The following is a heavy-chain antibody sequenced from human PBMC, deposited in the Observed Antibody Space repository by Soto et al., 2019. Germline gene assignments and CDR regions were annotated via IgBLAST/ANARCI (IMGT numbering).Heavy chain of an antibody. V-gene: IGHV1-2*02. D-gene: IGHD6-13*01. J-gene: IGHJ4*01. CDR1: GYTFTAYY. CDR2: INPNSRDT. CDR3: ARGSPTAAGHCIDF. Sequence: QVQLVQSGAEVKKPGASVKVSCKASGYTFTAYYIHWVRQAPGQGLEWMGWINPNSRDTNNAQKFQGRVTMTRDASTRTAYMELSRLRSDDTAVYYCARGSPTAAGHCIDFWGHGTRVTVSS.